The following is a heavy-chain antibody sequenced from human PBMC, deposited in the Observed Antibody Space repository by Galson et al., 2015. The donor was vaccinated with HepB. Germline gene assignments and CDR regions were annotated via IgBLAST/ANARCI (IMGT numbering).Heavy chain of an antibody. V-gene: IGHV3-30*04. J-gene: IGHJ4*02. D-gene: IGHD6-19*01. CDR2: ISQDGRTK. CDR1: GFTFNNYM. CDR3: ARTTEYTSGLGGC. Sequence: SLRLSCAASGFTFNNYMMHWVRQTPGKGLEWVALISQDGRTKFYADSVRGRFTISRDNSANTLYLQLNSLKPEDTAFYYCARTTEYTSGLGGCWGQGTLVTVSS.